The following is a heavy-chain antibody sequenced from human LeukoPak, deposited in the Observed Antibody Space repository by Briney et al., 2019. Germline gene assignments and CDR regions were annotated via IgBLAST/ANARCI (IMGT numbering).Heavy chain of an antibody. Sequence: ASVKVSCKASGYTLTGYYMHWVRQAPGQGLEWMGFINPNSGGTNYAQKFQGRVTMTRDTSISTDYMELSRLRSDDTAVYYCARARDIVLMFYYYYYMDVWGKGTTVTVSS. CDR3: ARARDIVLMFYYYYYMDV. D-gene: IGHD2-8*01. CDR2: INPNSGGT. CDR1: GYTLTGYY. J-gene: IGHJ6*03. V-gene: IGHV1-2*02.